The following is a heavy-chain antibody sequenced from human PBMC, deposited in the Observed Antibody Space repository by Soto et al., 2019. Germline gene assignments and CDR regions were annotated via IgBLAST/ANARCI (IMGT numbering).Heavy chain of an antibody. CDR3: ARHKGSSWYYYYYGMDV. D-gene: IGHD6-13*01. J-gene: IGHJ6*02. V-gene: IGHV5-51*01. Sequence: PGESLKISCKASGYSFISYWIAWVRQMPGKGLEWMGIIYPGDSDTKYSPSFQGQVTISVDKSISTAYLHWSSLKASDTAMYYCARHKGSSWYYYYYGMDVWGQGTTVTV. CDR1: GYSFISYW. CDR2: IYPGDSDT.